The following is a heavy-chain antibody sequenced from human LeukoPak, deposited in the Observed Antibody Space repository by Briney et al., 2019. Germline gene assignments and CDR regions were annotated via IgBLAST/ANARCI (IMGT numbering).Heavy chain of an antibody. CDR3: ARRATNYYGSGSSFDY. J-gene: IGHJ4*02. D-gene: IGHD3-10*01. CDR1: GGSISSYY. CDR2: IYYSGST. Sequence: PSEALSLTCTVPGGSISSYYWSWIRQPPGKGLEWIGYIYYSGSTNYNPSLKSRVTISVDTSKNQFSLKLSSVTAADTAVYYCARRATNYYGSGSSFDYWGQGTLVTVSS. V-gene: IGHV4-59*08.